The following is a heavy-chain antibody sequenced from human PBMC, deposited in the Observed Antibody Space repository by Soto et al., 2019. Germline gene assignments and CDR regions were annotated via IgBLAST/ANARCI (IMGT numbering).Heavy chain of an antibody. D-gene: IGHD1-26*01. CDR1: GGTFSNFV. V-gene: IGHV1-69*06. CDR2: IIPLFGTT. J-gene: IGHJ4*02. CDR3: ASREGVAFPATYISPGYYFDC. Sequence: QVQLVQSGAEVKKPGSSVKVSCRAYGGTFSNFVFSWVRQAPGQGLEWMGGIIPLFGTTNYAQKFQGRVTITSDKSTTAAYMEQSSLRSDDTAVYYCASREGVAFPATYISPGYYFDCLGQGTLVTVSS.